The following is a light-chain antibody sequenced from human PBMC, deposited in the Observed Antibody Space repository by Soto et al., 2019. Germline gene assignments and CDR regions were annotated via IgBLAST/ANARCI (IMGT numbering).Light chain of an antibody. CDR2: EGS. CDR3: CSYTSSRTYV. CDR1: SSDVGRYKF. J-gene: IGLJ1*01. V-gene: IGLV2-23*01. Sequence: QSALTQPASVFGSPGQSITISCTGTSSDVGRYKFVSWYQQHPGKAPKVMIYEGSKRPSGVSNRFSGSKSGNTASLTISGLQAEDEADYYCCSYTSSRTYVFGPGTKLTVL.